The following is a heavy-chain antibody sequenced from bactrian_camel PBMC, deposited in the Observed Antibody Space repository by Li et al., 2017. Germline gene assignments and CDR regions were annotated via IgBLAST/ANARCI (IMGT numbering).Heavy chain of an antibody. CDR1: GDTHI. D-gene: IGHD2*01. J-gene: IGHJ4*01. CDR2: ISTDGST. CDR3: APDLQIRSGYCYKTNNY. Sequence: VQLVESGGGSVQAGGSLRLSCVASGDTHIMAWFRQALQKGREGVAAISTDGSTTYADSVEGRFTISEDNAKNTLYLQMDDLKPEDTAIYYCAPDLQIRSGYCYKTNNYWGQGTQVTVS. V-gene: IGHV3S53*01.